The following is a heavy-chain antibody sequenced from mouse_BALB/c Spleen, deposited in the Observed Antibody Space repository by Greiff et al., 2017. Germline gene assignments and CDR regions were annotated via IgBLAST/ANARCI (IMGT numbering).Heavy chain of an antibody. J-gene: IGHJ4*01. CDR3: ARASIYDGYYLDY. CDR1: GYTFSSYW. Sequence: VQLQQSGAELMKPGASVKISCKATGYTFSSYWIEWVKQRPGHGLEWIGEILPGSGSTNYNEKFKGKATFTADTSSNTAYMQLSSLTSEDSAVYYCARASIYDGYYLDYWGQGTSVTVSS. D-gene: IGHD2-3*01. CDR2: ILPGSGST. V-gene: IGHV1-9*01.